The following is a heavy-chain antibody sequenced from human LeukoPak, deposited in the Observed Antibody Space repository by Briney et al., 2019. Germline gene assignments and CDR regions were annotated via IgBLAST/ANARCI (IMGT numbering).Heavy chain of an antibody. D-gene: IGHD3-22*01. J-gene: IGHJ4*02. CDR1: GFTFSIYG. Sequence: GGSLRLSCAASGFTFSIYGMHWVRQAPGKGLEWVAVIWYDGSNKYCADSVKGRFTISRDNSKNTLYLQMNSLRAEDTAVYYCARKHYYGSSGPDYWGQGTLVTVSS. CDR3: ARKHYYGSSGPDY. V-gene: IGHV3-33*01. CDR2: IWYDGSNK.